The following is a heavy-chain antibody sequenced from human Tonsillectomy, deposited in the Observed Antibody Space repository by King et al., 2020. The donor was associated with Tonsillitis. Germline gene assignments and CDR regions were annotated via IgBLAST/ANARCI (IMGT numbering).Heavy chain of an antibody. Sequence: QLVQSGGGLVKPGGSLRLSCAASGVTFSSFSMNCVRQAPGMGLEWVSSIISRSSSLYDTESVQGRFTLSRDNAKNSLYLQMNSPRAEDTAVYYCARDPYGDSYFDYWGQGTLVTVSS. D-gene: IGHD4-17*01. J-gene: IGHJ4*02. V-gene: IGHV3-21*01. CDR3: ARDPYGDSYFDY. CDR1: GVTFSSFS. CDR2: IISRSSSL.